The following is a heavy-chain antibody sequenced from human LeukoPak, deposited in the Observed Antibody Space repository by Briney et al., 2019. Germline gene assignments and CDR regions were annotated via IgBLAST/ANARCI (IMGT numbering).Heavy chain of an antibody. CDR3: ARGADGNWGY. CDR1: GYTFTDCY. J-gene: IGHJ4*02. V-gene: IGHV1-2*02. CDR2: INTKKGDT. D-gene: IGHD7-27*01. Sequence: ASVKVSCKASGYTFTDCYMPWVRQAPGQGLEWMGWINTKKGDTSYAHKFQGRVTMTRDTSVSTAYMEMRRLTSDDTAVYYCARGADGNWGYWGQGTLVTVSS.